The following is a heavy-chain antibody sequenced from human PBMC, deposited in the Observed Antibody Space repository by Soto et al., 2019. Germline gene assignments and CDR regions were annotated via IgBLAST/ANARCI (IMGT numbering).Heavy chain of an antibody. Sequence: SETLSLTCTVSGGSISRGDYYWSLIRQPPGKGLEWIGYIYYSGSTYYNPSLKSRVTISVDTSKNQFSLKLSSVTAADTAVYYCARDSPRGLHGNYYYGMDVWGQGTTVTVSS. J-gene: IGHJ6*02. D-gene: IGHD1-26*01. CDR1: GGSISRGDYY. CDR2: IYYSGST. CDR3: ARDSPRGLHGNYYYGMDV. V-gene: IGHV4-30-4*01.